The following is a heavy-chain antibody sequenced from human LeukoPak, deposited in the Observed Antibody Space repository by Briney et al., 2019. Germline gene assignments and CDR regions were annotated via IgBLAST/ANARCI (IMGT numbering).Heavy chain of an antibody. J-gene: IGHJ4*02. CDR1: GGSINSYY. D-gene: IGHD4-23*01. CDR2: IYSSGST. CDR3: ARGGKATVVTM. V-gene: IGHV4-4*07. Sequence: SETLSLTCTGCGGSINSYYWSWIRQPAGKGLEWIGRIYSSGSTNYNPSLKSRVSMSVDTSKNQFSLKLTSVTAADTAVYYCARGGKATVVTMWGQGILVTVSS.